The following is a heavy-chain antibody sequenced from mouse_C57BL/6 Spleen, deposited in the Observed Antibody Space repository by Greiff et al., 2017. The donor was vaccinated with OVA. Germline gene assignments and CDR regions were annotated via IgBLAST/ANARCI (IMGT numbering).Heavy chain of an antibody. J-gene: IGHJ3*01. CDR1: GYTFTDYY. Sequence: QVQLQQSGAELVRPGASVKLSCKASGYTFTDYYINWVKQRPGQGLEWIARIYPGSGTTYYNEKFKGKATLTAEKSSSTAYMQLSSLTSEDSAVYFWARDGGLRRGLAYWGQGTLVTVSA. CDR3: ARDGGLRRGLAY. D-gene: IGHD2-4*01. CDR2: IYPGSGTT. V-gene: IGHV1-76*01.